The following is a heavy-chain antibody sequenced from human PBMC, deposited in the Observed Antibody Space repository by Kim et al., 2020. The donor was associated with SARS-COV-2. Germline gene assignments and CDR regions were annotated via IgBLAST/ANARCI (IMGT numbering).Heavy chain of an antibody. Sequence: SETLSLTCAVYGGSFSGYYWSWIRQPPGKGLEWIGEINHSGSTNYNPSLKSRVTISVDTSKNQFSLKLSSVTAADTAVYYCARERGITIFGVAPRPNWFDPWGQGTLVTVSS. J-gene: IGHJ5*02. D-gene: IGHD3-3*01. CDR1: GGSFSGYY. CDR3: ARERGITIFGVAPRPNWFDP. V-gene: IGHV4-34*01. CDR2: INHSGST.